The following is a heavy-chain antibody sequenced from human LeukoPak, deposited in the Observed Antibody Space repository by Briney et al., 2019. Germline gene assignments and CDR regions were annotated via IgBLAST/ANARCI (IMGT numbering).Heavy chain of an antibody. J-gene: IGHJ4*02. CDR2: ISYDGSNK. CDR1: GFTFRSYA. Sequence: GGSLTLSCPASGFTFRSYAMHRICQAPGKVVGRYAFISYDGSNKYYADSVKGRFTISRDNSKNTLYLQMNSLRAEDTAVYYCAKAPGGVYYYDSSGYDYYWGQGTLVTVSS. D-gene: IGHD3-22*01. V-gene: IGHV3-30*07. CDR3: AKAPGGVYYYDSSGYDYY.